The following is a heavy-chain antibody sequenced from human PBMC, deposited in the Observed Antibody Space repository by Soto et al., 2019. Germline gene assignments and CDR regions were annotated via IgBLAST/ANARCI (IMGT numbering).Heavy chain of an antibody. CDR3: ARVLSREIIISDSYYYGMDV. V-gene: IGHV3-21*01. Sequence: GGSLRLSCAASGFTFSSYSLNWVRQAPGKGLEWVSSISSSSSDIYYADSVKGRFTISRDNAKNSLYLQMNSLRAEDTAVYYCARVLSREIIISDSYYYGMDVWGQGTTVTVSS. CDR1: GFTFSSYS. D-gene: IGHD3-10*01. J-gene: IGHJ6*02. CDR2: ISSSSSDI.